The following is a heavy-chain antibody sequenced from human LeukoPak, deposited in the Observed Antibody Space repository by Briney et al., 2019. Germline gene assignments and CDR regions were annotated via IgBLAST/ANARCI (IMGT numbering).Heavy chain of an antibody. Sequence: PSETLSLTCAVYGGSFSGYYWSWIRQPPGKGLEWIGEINHSGSTNYNPSLKSRVTISVDTSKNQSSLKLSSVTAADTAVYYCARGLLYCSSTSCYWSNWFDPWGQGTLVTVSS. J-gene: IGHJ5*02. D-gene: IGHD2-2*01. V-gene: IGHV4-34*01. CDR3: ARGLLYCSSTSCYWSNWFDP. CDR1: GGSFSGYY. CDR2: INHSGST.